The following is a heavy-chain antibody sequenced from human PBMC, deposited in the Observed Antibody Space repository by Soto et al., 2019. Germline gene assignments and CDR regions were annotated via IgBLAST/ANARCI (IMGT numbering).Heavy chain of an antibody. J-gene: IGHJ4*02. Sequence: SVKVSCKASGCTFSSYAISWVRQAPGQGLEWMGGIIPIFGTANYAQKFQGRVTITADESTSTAYMELSSLRSEDTAAYYCARSLDYGDYGSPLDYWGQGTLVTVSS. D-gene: IGHD4-17*01. CDR3: ARSLDYGDYGSPLDY. CDR2: IIPIFGTA. CDR1: GCTFSSYA. V-gene: IGHV1-69*13.